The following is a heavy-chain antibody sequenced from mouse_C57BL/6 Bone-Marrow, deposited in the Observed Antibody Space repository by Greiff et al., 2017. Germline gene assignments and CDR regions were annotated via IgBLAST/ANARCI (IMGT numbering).Heavy chain of an antibody. J-gene: IGHJ2*01. D-gene: IGHD1-1*01. CDR1: GFTFSSYG. V-gene: IGHV5-6*01. CDR3: ARHEFITTVVADY. CDR2: ISSGGSYT. Sequence: EVKLQESGGDLVKPGGSLKLSCAASGFTFSSYGMSWVRQTPDKRLEWVATISSGGSYTYYPDSVKGRFTISRDNAKNTLYLQMSSLKSEDTAMYYCARHEFITTVVADYWGQGTTLTVSS.